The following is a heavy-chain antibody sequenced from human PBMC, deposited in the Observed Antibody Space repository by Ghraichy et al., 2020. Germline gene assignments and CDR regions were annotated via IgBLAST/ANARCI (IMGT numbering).Heavy chain of an antibody. V-gene: IGHV4-39*01. Sequence: SETLSLTCSVSGASVGSNSFYWAWIRQPPGEGLEWIGSVFHSGSTYYTPSLKTRVTISVDTSKNQYSLKLSSVTAADTAVYFCARRLAYSGSCDPWGQGTLVAVSS. J-gene: IGHJ5*02. CDR3: ARRLAYSGSCDP. D-gene: IGHD1-26*01. CDR2: VFHSGST. CDR1: GASVGSNSFY.